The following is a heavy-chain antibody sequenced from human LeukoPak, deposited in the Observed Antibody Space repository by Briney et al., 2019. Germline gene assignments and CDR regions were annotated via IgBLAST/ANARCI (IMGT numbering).Heavy chain of an antibody. J-gene: IGHJ4*02. CDR3: ARSRFYGQGDSSGYLGY. Sequence: GGSLRLSCAVSGFTFSNYWMSWVRQAPGKGLEWVANIKEDGSEQYYVDSVKGRFIISRDNAKNSLYLQMNSLRAEDTAVYYCARSRFYGQGDSSGYLGYWGQGTLVTVSS. CDR2: IKEDGSEQ. D-gene: IGHD3-22*01. V-gene: IGHV3-7*01. CDR1: GFTFSNYW.